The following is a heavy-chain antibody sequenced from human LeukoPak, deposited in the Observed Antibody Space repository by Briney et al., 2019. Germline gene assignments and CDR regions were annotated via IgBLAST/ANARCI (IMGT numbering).Heavy chain of an antibody. D-gene: IGHD3-10*01. CDR3: ARAGSRYYYTSGNYFLFDY. CDR2: ISSSGSTI. V-gene: IGHV3-11*01. J-gene: IGHJ4*02. Sequence: PGGSLRLSCAASGFTFSDYYMSWVRQAPGKGLEWVSYISSSGSTIYYADSVKGRFTISRDNAKNSLYLQMNSLRAEDTAVYCCARAGSRYYYTSGNYFLFDYWGQGTLVTVSS. CDR1: GFTFSDYY.